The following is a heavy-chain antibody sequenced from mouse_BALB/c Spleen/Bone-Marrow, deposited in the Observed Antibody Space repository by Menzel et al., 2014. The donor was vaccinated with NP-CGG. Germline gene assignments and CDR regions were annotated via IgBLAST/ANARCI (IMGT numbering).Heavy chain of an antibody. V-gene: IGHV1-7*01. CDR1: GYTFTSYW. CDR3: ARDDYAY. D-gene: IGHD2-4*01. CDR2: IYPSTGYT. J-gene: IGHJ3*01. Sequence: QVQLQQSGAELAKPGASVKMSCKASGYTFTSYWMHWVKQRPGQGLEWIGYIYPSTGYTEYNQKFKEKAIMTADKSSSTAYMQLSSLTSEDSAVYYCARDDYAYWGQGTLVTVSA.